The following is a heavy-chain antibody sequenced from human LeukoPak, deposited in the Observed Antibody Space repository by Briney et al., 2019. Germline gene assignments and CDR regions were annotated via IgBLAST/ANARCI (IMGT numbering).Heavy chain of an antibody. CDR1: GFTFSNAW. CDR2: ISYDGSNK. V-gene: IGHV3-30-3*01. Sequence: GGSLRLSCAASGFTFSNAWMNWVRQAPGKGLEWVAVISYDGSNKYYADSVKGRFTISRDNSKNTLYLQMNSLRAEDTAVYYCASLWELPDYWGQGTLVTVSS. J-gene: IGHJ4*02. D-gene: IGHD1-26*01. CDR3: ASLWELPDY.